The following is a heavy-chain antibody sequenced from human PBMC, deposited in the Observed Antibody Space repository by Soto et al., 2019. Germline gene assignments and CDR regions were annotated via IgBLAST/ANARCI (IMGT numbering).Heavy chain of an antibody. CDR1: GYTFTSDY. J-gene: IGHJ4*02. D-gene: IGHD3-9*01. Sequence: ASVNVSCKTAGYTFTSDYMHWGRQAPRQGLELMGRINPSCGSTSYAQKFQGRVTMTRDTSTSTVYMELSSLRSEDTAVYYCAREYDILAGYYRGGFDYWGQGTLVTVSS. CDR3: AREYDILAGYYRGGFDY. V-gene: IGHV1-46*01. CDR2: INPSCGST.